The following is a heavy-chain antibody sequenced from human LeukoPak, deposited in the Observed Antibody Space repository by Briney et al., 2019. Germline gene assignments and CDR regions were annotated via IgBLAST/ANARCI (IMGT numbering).Heavy chain of an antibody. J-gene: IGHJ6*03. Sequence: SETLSLTCTVSGGSISSSSYYWGWIRQPPGKGLEWIGSIYYSGSTYYNPSLKSRVTISVDTSKNQFSLKLSSVTAADTTVYYCARPGYYYYYMDVWGKGTTVTVSS. CDR3: ARPGYYYYYMDV. CDR2: IYYSGST. V-gene: IGHV4-39*01. CDR1: GGSISSSSYY.